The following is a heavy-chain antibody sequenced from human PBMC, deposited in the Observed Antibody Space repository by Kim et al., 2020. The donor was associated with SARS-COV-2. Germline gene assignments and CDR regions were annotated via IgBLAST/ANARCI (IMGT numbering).Heavy chain of an antibody. Sequence: ASVKVSCKPSGYTFTSYAMNWVRQAPGQGLEWMGWINTNTGNPTYAQGFTGRFVFSLDTSVSTAYLQISSLKAEDTAVYYCARGDYDFWSGYYRVGYWGQGTLVTVSS. CDR3: ARGDYDFWSGYYRVGY. J-gene: IGHJ4*02. V-gene: IGHV7-4-1*02. CDR1: GYTFTSYA. D-gene: IGHD3-3*01. CDR2: INTNTGNP.